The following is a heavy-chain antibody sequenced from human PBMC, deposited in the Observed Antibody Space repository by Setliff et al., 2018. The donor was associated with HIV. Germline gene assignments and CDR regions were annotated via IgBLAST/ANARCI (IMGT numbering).Heavy chain of an antibody. V-gene: IGHV3-15*01. CDR1: ALTFSNAW. D-gene: IGHD3-3*01. CDR2: IKSKIDGGTT. CDR3: ASKGRDVYTLEAPG. J-gene: IGHJ4*02. Sequence: GGSLRLSCAASALTFSNAWMSWVRQAPGKGLEWVGRIKSKIDGGTTDYTAPVKGRFTISRDDSKNTVYLQMNSLKPEDTAVYYCASKGRDVYTLEAPGWGQGTLVTVSS.